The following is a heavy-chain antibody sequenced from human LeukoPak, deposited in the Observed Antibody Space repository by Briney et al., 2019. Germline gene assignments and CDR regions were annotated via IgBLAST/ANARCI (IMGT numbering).Heavy chain of an antibody. CDR3: ARGSVMTSDDYYDMDV. J-gene: IGHJ6*02. CDR2: INPSGGSR. V-gene: IGHV1-46*01. CDR1: GYTFTRYY. D-gene: IGHD2-21*02. Sequence: GASVKVSCKASGYTFTRYYMHRVRQAPGQGLEWMGIINPSGGSRTYAEQFQGRVTMTRDTSTSTGYMELSSLRSEDTAVYYCARGSVMTSDDYYDMDVWGQGTTVTVSS.